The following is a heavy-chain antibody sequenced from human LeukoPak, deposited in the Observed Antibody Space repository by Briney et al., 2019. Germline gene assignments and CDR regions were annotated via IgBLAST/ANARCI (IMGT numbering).Heavy chain of an antibody. V-gene: IGHV4-59*12. Sequence: SETLSLTCTVSGGSISSYYWSWIRQPPGKGLEGIGYIYYSGSTNYNPSLKSRVTISVDTSKNQFSLKLSSVTAADTAVYYCARVVTIFGVVIYYYYYMDVWGKGTTVTVSS. CDR3: ARVVTIFGVVIYYYYYMDV. J-gene: IGHJ6*03. D-gene: IGHD3-3*01. CDR1: GGSISSYY. CDR2: IYYSGST.